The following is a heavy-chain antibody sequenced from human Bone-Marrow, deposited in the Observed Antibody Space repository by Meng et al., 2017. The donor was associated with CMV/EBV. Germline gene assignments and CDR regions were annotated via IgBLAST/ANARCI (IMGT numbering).Heavy chain of an antibody. CDR2: IYYSGST. Sequence: SETLSLTCTVSGGSVSSGSYYWSWIRQPPGKGLEWIGYIYYSGSTNYNPSLKSRVTISVDTSKNQFSLKLSSVTAADTAVYYCARDTHIVVVPAAIYYYYGMDVWGQGTTVTVSS. J-gene: IGHJ6*02. D-gene: IGHD2-2*01. CDR3: ARDTHIVVVPAAIYYYYGMDV. V-gene: IGHV4-61*01. CDR1: GGSVSSGSYY.